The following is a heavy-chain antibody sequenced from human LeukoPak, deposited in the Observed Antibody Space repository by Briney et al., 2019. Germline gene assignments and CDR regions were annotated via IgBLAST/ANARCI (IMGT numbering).Heavy chain of an antibody. CDR1: GGTFSSFA. V-gene: IGHV1-69*04. Sequence: SVKVSCKASGGTFSSFAVNWVRQAPRQGLEWMGRIIPIIGRANSAQKFQGRVTISADKFTSTAYMELSSLKFEDTAVYYCARDLGNPTEDYWGQGTLVTVSS. CDR3: ARDLGNPTEDY. J-gene: IGHJ4*02. D-gene: IGHD1-14*01. CDR2: IIPIIGRA.